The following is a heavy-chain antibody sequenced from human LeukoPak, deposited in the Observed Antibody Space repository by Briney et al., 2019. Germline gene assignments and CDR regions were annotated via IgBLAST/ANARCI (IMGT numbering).Heavy chain of an antibody. D-gene: IGHD1-26*01. J-gene: IGHJ6*02. CDR2: ISYDGSNK. Sequence: GRSLRLSCAASGFTFSSYGMHWVRQAPGKGLEWVAVISYDGSNKYYADSVKGRFTISRDNSKNTLYLQMNSLRAEDTAVYYCAKDRRFESYSTYYYGMDVWGRGTTVTVSS. CDR3: AKDRRFESYSTYYYGMDV. CDR1: GFTFSSYG. V-gene: IGHV3-30*18.